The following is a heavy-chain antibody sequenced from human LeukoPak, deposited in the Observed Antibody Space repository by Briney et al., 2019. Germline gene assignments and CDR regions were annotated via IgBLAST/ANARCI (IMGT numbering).Heavy chain of an antibody. Sequence: ASVKVSCKASGYTFTSYDINWVRQATGQGLEWMGWMSPNSGNADYARKFQGRVSMTRDTSMSTAYMELSSLRSEDTAVYYCARGVNAGVDVWGQGTTVTVSS. CDR2: MSPNSGNA. CDR3: ARGVNAGVDV. J-gene: IGHJ6*02. CDR1: GYTFTSYD. V-gene: IGHV1-8*01.